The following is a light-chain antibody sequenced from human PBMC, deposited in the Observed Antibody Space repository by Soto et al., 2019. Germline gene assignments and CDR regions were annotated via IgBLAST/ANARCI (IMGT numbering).Light chain of an antibody. CDR1: QGISNY. V-gene: IGKV1-27*01. Sequence: DIQMTQSPSSLSASVGDRVTITCRASQGISNYLAWYQQKPGKVPKLLIYAASTLQSGVPSRFSGSGSGTDFTLTISSLQPEAVATYYCQKYNSALGVTFGPGTKVDIK. CDR3: QKYNSALGVT. CDR2: AAS. J-gene: IGKJ3*01.